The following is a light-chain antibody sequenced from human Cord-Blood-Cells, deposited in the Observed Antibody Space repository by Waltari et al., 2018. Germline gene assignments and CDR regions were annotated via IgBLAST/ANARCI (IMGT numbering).Light chain of an antibody. Sequence: DIQMTQSPSTLSASVGARVTITCRASQSISSWLAWYHQKPGKAPKLLIYKASSLESGVPSRFSGSGSGTEFTLTISSLQPDDFATYYCQQYNSYSQWTFGQGTKVEIK. CDR3: QQYNSYSQWT. CDR2: KAS. J-gene: IGKJ1*01. CDR1: QSISSW. V-gene: IGKV1-5*03.